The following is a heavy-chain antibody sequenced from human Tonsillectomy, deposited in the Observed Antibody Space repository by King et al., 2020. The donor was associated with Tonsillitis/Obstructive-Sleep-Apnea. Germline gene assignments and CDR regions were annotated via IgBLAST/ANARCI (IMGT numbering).Heavy chain of an antibody. CDR2: INHSGST. V-gene: IGHV4-34*01. CDR1: GGSFSGYY. J-gene: IGHJ6*03. D-gene: IGHD6-6*01. Sequence: VQLQQWGAGLLKPSGTLSLTCAVYGGSFSGYYWSWIRQPPGKGLEWIGEINHSGSTNYNPSLKSRVTISVDTSKNQFSLDLSSVTAVDTAVYYCARDYTSSPYYYYYMDVWGKGTTVTVSS. CDR3: ARDYTSSPYYYYYMDV.